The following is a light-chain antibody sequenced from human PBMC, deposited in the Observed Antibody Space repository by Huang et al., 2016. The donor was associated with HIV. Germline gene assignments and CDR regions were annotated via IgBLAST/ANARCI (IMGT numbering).Light chain of an antibody. CDR2: DAS. J-gene: IGKJ4*01. CDR3: QQYDNFPLT. Sequence: DIQMTQSPSSLSASVGDRVTITCQASQDISTYLNWYQQKPGKAPKLLIYDASNLETGVPSRFSGSGSGTDFTFTISSLQPEDIATYYCQQYDNFPLTFGGGTKME. CDR1: QDISTY. V-gene: IGKV1-33*01.